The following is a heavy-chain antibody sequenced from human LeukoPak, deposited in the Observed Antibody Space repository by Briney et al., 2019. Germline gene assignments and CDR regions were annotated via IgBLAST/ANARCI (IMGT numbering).Heavy chain of an antibody. Sequence: SGGSLRLSCAASGFTFSSYAMSWVRQAPGKGLEWVSAISGSGGSAYYADSVKGRFTISRDNSKNTLYLQMNSLRAEDTAVCYCAKGSLNAPNPDAAFDYWGQGTLVTVSS. J-gene: IGHJ4*02. CDR1: GFTFSSYA. CDR2: ISGSGGSA. V-gene: IGHV3-23*01. CDR3: AKGSLNAPNPDAAFDY.